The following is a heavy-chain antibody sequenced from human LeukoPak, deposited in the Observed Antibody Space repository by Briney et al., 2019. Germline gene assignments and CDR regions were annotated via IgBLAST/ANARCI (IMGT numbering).Heavy chain of an antibody. CDR1: GFTFSSYE. V-gene: IGHV3-48*03. CDR3: ARGPIVGATIFDY. J-gene: IGHJ4*02. Sequence: PGGSLRLSCAASGFTFSSYEMNWVRQAPGKGLEWVSYISSSGSTIYYADSVKGRFTISRDNAKNTLYLQMNSLRAEDTAVYYCARGPIVGATIFDYWGQGTLVTVSS. CDR2: ISSSGSTI. D-gene: IGHD1-26*01.